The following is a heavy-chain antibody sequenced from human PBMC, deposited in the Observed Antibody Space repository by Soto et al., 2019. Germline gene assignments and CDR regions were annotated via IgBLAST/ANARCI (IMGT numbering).Heavy chain of an antibody. CDR1: GFTLSDFA. V-gene: IGHV3-30-3*01. J-gene: IGHJ4*02. CDR3: ASPVGDFDPYCDN. D-gene: IGHD4-17*01. Sequence: QVQLVESGGGVVQPGKSLRLSCAASGFTLSDFAMHWVRQAPGKGLAWVAVISYDGSKKYFADSVKGRFTISRDNSNNTLYLQINSLSPDETALYHCASPVGDFDPYCDNWGPGTLVTVSS. CDR2: ISYDGSKK.